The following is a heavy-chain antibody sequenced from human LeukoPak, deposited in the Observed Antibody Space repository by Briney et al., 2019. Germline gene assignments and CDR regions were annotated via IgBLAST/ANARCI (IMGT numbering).Heavy chain of an antibody. CDR3: ARGPKARNDFGY. CDR2: ISYDGSTK. J-gene: IGHJ4*02. CDR1: GFTFSSYG. V-gene: IGHV3-30*03. D-gene: IGHD1-1*01. Sequence: GGSLRLSCAASGFTFSSYGMHWVRQAPGKGLEWVAVISYDGSTKYYADSVKGRFTISRDNSKNTLYLQMNSLRAEDTAVYYCARGPKARNDFGYWGQGTLVTVSS.